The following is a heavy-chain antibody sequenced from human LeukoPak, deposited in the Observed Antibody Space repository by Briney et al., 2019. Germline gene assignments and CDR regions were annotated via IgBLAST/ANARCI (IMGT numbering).Heavy chain of an antibody. CDR1: GFTFSSYA. CDR3: ARVIGLVDYIDY. J-gene: IGHJ4*02. Sequence: GGSLRLSCAASGFTFSSYAMHWVRQAPGKGLEWVAVISYDGSNKYYADSVKGRFTISRDNSKNTLYLQMNSLRAEDTAVYYCARVIGLVDYIDYWGQGTLVTVSS. V-gene: IGHV3-30-3*01. D-gene: IGHD2/OR15-2a*01. CDR2: ISYDGSNK.